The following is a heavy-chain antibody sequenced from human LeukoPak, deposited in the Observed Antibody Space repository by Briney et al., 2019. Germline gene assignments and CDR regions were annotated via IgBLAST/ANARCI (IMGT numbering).Heavy chain of an antibody. J-gene: IGHJ4*02. D-gene: IGHD3/OR15-3a*01. CDR2: VYSSGST. CDR1: GGAISGYY. V-gene: IGHV4-4*07. Sequence: SDTLSLTCTVSGGAISGYYWSWIRQPAGKGLEWLGRVYSSGSTKYNPSLESRVTMSVDTSKNQFSLKLNFVTAADTAVYYCARVRSGYDFFDYWGQGTLVTVSS. CDR3: ARVRSGYDFFDY.